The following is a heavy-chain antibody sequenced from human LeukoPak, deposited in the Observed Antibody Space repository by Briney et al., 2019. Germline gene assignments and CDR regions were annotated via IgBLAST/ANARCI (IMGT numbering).Heavy chain of an antibody. J-gene: IGHJ3*02. CDR2: IYYSGST. CDR3: ARDSGSSWYGAFDI. D-gene: IGHD6-6*01. V-gene: IGHV4-59*01. Sequence: PSETLSLTCTVSGGSISSYYWSWIRQPPGKGLEWIGYIYYSGSTNYNPSLKSRVTISVDTSKNQFSLKLSSVTAADTAVYYCARDSGSSWYGAFDIWGQGTMVTVSS. CDR1: GGSISSYY.